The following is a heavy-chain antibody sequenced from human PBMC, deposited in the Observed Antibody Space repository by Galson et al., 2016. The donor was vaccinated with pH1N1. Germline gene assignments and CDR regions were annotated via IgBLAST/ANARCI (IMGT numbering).Heavy chain of an antibody. J-gene: IGHJ3*02. V-gene: IGHV5-51*03. D-gene: IGHD3-10*01. CDR2: IYPGDSDT. Sequence: SGAEVKKPGDSLKIYCKGSGYSFSSYWIGWVRQMPGKGLEWMGIIYPGDSDTRYSPSFQGQVTMSADKSISAAYLQWSSLKASDSAMYYCARRRSLARNYFGSGSYAARAYDIWGQGTMVTVSS. CDR1: GYSFSSYW. CDR3: ARRRSLARNYFGSGSYAARAYDI.